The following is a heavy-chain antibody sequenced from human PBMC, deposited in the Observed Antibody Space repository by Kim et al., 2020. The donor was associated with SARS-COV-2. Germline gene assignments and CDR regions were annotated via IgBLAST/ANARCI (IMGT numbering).Heavy chain of an antibody. V-gene: IGHV4-39*07. D-gene: IGHD6-13*01. CDR1: GGSISSSTYY. J-gene: IGHJ4*01. CDR2: IYYSGST. Sequence: SETLSLTCTVSGGSISSSTYYWGWIRQPPGKGLEWIGSIYYSGSTYYNPSLKSRVTISVDTSKNQFSLRLSSVTAADTAVYYCARHLAGSTASADPFDY. CDR3: ARHLAGSTASADPFDY.